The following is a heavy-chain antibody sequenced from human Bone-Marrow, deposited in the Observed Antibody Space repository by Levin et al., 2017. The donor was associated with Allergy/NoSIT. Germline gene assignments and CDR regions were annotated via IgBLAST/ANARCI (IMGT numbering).Heavy chain of an antibody. D-gene: IGHD3-3*01. Sequence: KISCKASGGTFSSYAISWVRQAPGQGLEWMGGIIPIFGTANYAQKFQGRVTITADESTSTAYMELSSLRSEDTAVYYCARGAYYDFWSGYYWGDYWGQGTLVTVSS. J-gene: IGHJ4*02. V-gene: IGHV1-69*01. CDR2: IIPIFGTA. CDR1: GGTFSSYA. CDR3: ARGAYYDFWSGYYWGDY.